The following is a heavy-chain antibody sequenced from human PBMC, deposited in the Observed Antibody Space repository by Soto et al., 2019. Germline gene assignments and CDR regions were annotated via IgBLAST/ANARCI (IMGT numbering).Heavy chain of an antibody. CDR2: ISGSGGST. V-gene: IGHV3-23*01. CDR1: GCTFISYA. CDR3: AKGYYDILTGYRVLDY. J-gene: IGHJ4*02. D-gene: IGHD3-9*01. Sequence: GGSLRLSCAASGCTFISYAMIWVRQAPGKGLEWVSAISGSGGSTYYADSVKGRFTISRDNSKNTLYLQMNSLRAEDTAVYYCAKGYYDILTGYRVLDYWGQGTLVTVSS.